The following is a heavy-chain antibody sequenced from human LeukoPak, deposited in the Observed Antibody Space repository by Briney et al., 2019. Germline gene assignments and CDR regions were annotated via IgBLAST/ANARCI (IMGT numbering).Heavy chain of an antibody. D-gene: IGHD2/OR15-2a*01. J-gene: IGHJ4*02. CDR1: GGSISSYY. CDR3: ARDSPPQRN. CDR2: IYYSGST. Sequence: SETLSLTCTVSGGSISSYYWSWIRQPPGKGLEWIGYIYYSGSTNYNPSLKSRVTISVDTSKNQFSLKLSSVPAADTAVYYCARDSPPQRNWGQGTLVTVSS. V-gene: IGHV4-59*01.